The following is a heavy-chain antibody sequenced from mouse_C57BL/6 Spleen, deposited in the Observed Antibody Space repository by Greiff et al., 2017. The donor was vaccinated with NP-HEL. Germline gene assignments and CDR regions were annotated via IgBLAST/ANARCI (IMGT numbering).Heavy chain of an antibody. Sequence: VQLQESGPELVKPGASVKISCKASGYAFSSSWMNWVKQRPGKGLEWIGRIYPGDGDTNYNGKFKGKATLTADKSSSTAYMQLSSLTSEDSAVYFCAREDYDVLDYWGQGTTLTVSS. J-gene: IGHJ2*01. CDR2: IYPGDGDT. V-gene: IGHV1-82*01. CDR1: GYAFSSSW. D-gene: IGHD2-4*01. CDR3: AREDYDVLDY.